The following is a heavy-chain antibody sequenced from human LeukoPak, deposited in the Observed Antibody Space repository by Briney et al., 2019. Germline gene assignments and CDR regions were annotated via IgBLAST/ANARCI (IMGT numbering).Heavy chain of an antibody. V-gene: IGHV3-7*03. CDR2: INQDGSDM. CDR3: ARTAARRFDY. D-gene: IGHD6-6*01. CDR1: GFIFNSLW. Sequence: GGSLRLSCAASGFIFNSLWMNWVRLTPGKGLEWVAKINQDGSDMYYVDSVKGRFFVSRDNTRNLVYLQMNSLRVDDTAVYYCARTAARRFDYWGQGTLVTVSS. J-gene: IGHJ4*02.